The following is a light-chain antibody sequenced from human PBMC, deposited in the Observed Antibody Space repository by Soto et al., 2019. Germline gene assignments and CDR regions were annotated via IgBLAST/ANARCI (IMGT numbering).Light chain of an antibody. Sequence: EIVLTQSPATLSLSPGERATLSCRASQSVSSYLAWYQQKPGQAPRLLMSDASNRATGIPARFSGSGSGTDFPLPIRSLEPEDFAVYYCQQRSNWPLTFGGGTKV. V-gene: IGKV3-11*01. CDR2: DAS. CDR1: QSVSSY. J-gene: IGKJ4*01. CDR3: QQRSNWPLT.